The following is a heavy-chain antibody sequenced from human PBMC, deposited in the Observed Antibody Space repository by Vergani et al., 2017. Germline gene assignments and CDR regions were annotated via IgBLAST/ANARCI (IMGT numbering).Heavy chain of an antibody. J-gene: IGHJ6*02. V-gene: IGHV3-7*01. D-gene: IGHD3-10*01. CDR2: VKQDGSEK. Sequence: EGQLVESGGDWVQRGGSLRLSCAASGFISSSYWMSWVRQAPGKGLEWVANVKQDGSEKNYVDSVRGRFTISRDNAKNSIYQQMNSLRAEDTAVYFCVRVPLIRRGSGIYGINNYHGMDVWGQGTTVIVSS. CDR1: GFISSSYW. CDR3: VRVPLIRRGSGIYGINNYHGMDV.